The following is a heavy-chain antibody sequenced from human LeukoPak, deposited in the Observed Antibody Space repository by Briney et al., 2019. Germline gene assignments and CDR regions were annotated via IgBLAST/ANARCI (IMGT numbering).Heavy chain of an antibody. CDR3: ARGLRLVRGDAFDI. CDR1: GFTFSSYW. D-gene: IGHD6-19*01. CDR2: INSDGSST. Sequence: GGSLRLSCAASGFTFSSYWMHWVRQAPGKGLVWVSRINSDGSSTSYADSVKGRFTISRDNAKNTLYLQLNSLRAEDTAVYYCARGLRLVRGDAFDIWGQGTMVTVSS. V-gene: IGHV3-74*01. J-gene: IGHJ3*02.